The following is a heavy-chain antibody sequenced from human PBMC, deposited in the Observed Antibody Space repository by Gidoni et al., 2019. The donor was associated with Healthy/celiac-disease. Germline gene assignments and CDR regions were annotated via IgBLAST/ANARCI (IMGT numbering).Heavy chain of an antibody. CDR3: ARTRELLDY. V-gene: IGHV4-34*01. CDR1: GGSFSGYY. Sequence: QVQLQQCGAGLLKSSETLSLTCAVYGGSFSGYYWSWIRQPPGKGLEWIGEINHSGSTNYNPSLKSRVTISVDTSKNQFSLKLSSVTAADTAVYYCARTRELLDYWGQGTLVTVSS. J-gene: IGHJ4*02. D-gene: IGHD1-26*01. CDR2: INHSGST.